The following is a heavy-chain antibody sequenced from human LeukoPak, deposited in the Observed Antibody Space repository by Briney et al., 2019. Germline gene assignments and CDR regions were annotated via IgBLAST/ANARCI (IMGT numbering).Heavy chain of an antibody. Sequence: SETLSLTCAVSGGSISSGGYSWSWIRQPPGKGLEWIGYIYHSGSTYYNPSLKSRVTISVDTSKNQFSLKLSSVTAADTAVYYCASSNGSGSYISPHFDYWGQGTLVTVSS. V-gene: IGHV4-30-2*01. CDR3: ASSNGSGSYISPHFDY. CDR1: GGSISSGGYS. J-gene: IGHJ4*02. D-gene: IGHD3-10*01. CDR2: IYHSGST.